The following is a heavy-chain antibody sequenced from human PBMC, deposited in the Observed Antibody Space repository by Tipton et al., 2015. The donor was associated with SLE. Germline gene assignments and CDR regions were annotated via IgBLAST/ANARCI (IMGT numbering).Heavy chain of an antibody. CDR3: ARDRHDFWGRELSQEINWFDP. V-gene: IGHV4-39*07. J-gene: IGHJ5*02. D-gene: IGHD3-3*01. CDR1: GGSINSNSHS. Sequence: LVKPSETLSLTCTVSGGSINSNSHSWGWVRQPPGKGLEWVGHIYYSGTTYYNPSLKSRVTISLDTSKNQFSLDLTSVTAADTAVYFCARDRHDFWGRELSQEINWFDPWGQGTLVIVS. CDR2: IYYSGTT.